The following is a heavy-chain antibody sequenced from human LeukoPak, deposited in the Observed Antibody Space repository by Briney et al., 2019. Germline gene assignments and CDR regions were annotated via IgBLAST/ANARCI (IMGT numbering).Heavy chain of an antibody. J-gene: IGHJ4*02. Sequence: PGGSLRLSCEASRFTLSSRWMMWVRPAPGRGLEWVGNINPDGREKYYVDSERGRFTISRDNTKNSMYLQMNSLRAEDTDVYFCLGAGDLGWGQGTLVTVSS. CDR1: RFTLSSRW. CDR2: INPDGREK. D-gene: IGHD1-14*01. V-gene: IGHV3-7*01. CDR3: LGAGDLG.